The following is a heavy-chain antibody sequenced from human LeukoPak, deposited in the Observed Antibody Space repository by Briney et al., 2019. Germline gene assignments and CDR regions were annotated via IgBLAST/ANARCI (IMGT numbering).Heavy chain of an antibody. D-gene: IGHD4-17*01. CDR3: ARDGREERSPYGDPYYFDY. CDR2: IWYDGSNK. J-gene: IGHJ4*02. V-gene: IGHV3-33*01. Sequence: PGGSLRLSCAASGFTFSSYGMHWVRQAPGKGLEWVAVIWYDGSNKYYADSVKGRFTISRDNSKNTLYLQMNSLRAEDTAVYYCARDGREERSPYGDPYYFDYWGQGTLVTVSS. CDR1: GFTFSSYG.